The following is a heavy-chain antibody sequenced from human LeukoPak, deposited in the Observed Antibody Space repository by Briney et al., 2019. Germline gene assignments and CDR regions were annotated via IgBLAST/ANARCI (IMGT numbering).Heavy chain of an antibody. D-gene: IGHD2-8*01. CDR1: GGSISSSSYY. CDR2: IYHSGNT. J-gene: IGHJ4*02. V-gene: IGHV4-39*01. Sequence: SETLSLTCTVSGGSISSSSYYWGWIRQPPGEGLAWIWSIYHSGNTYYNPSLKSRVAISVDTSKNQFSLKLSSVTAADMAVYYCTRHQWWLAPRNFDYWGQGTLVTVSS. CDR3: TRHQWWLAPRNFDY.